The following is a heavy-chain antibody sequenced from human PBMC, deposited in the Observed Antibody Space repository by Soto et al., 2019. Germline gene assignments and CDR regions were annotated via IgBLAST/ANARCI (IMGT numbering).Heavy chain of an antibody. V-gene: IGHV3-11*01. D-gene: IGHD6-6*01. CDR3: ARKGPRAARPNH. CDR2: LSSSGNAT. CDR1: GFTFRDYA. J-gene: IGHJ5*02. Sequence: QVQLVESGGGLVRPGGALRLSCAASGFTFRDYAMSWIRQAPGKGLEWVSCLSSSGNATYYADSVKARFTISRDNAKNSLYVEMNSLRVEDSAVYYCARKGPRAARPNHWGQGTLVTVSS.